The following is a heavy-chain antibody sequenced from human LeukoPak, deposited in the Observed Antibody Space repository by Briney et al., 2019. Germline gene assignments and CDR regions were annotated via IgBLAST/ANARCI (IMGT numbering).Heavy chain of an antibody. V-gene: IGHV3-74*01. J-gene: IGHJ4*02. CDR1: GFTFSSSW. CDR2: INGDGSST. D-gene: IGHD5-18*01. Sequence: GGSLRLSCAASGFTFSSSWMHWVRQCPEKGLVWVARINGDGSSTSFADSVKGRFIISRDNAKSTVYLQMNSLSAEDSAVYYCARDIGYSYGYPLDYWGQGTLVTVAS. CDR3: ARDIGYSYGYPLDY.